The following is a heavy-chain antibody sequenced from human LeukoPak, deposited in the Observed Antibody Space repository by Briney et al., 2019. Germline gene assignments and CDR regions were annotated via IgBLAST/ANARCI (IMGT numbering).Heavy chain of an antibody. CDR3: GATGTTGYYYYYGMDV. Sequence: GGSLRLSCAASGFTFSSFEMNWVRQAPGKGLEWVSSISSSSSYIYYADSVKGRFTISRDNAKNSLYLQMNSLRAEDTAVYYCGATGTTGYYYYYGMDVWGKGTTVTVSS. CDR2: ISSSSSYI. D-gene: IGHD1-1*01. J-gene: IGHJ6*04. V-gene: IGHV3-21*01. CDR1: GFTFSSFE.